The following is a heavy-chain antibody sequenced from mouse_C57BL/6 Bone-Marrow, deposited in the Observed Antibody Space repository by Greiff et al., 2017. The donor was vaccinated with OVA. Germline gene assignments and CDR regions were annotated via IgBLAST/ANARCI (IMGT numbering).Heavy chain of an antibody. CDR1: GFTFNTYA. J-gene: IGHJ1*03. V-gene: IGHV10-3*01. D-gene: IGHD1-1*01. Sequence: EVMLVESGGGLVQPKGSLKLSCAASGFTFNTYAMHWVRQAPGKGLEWVARIRSKSSNYATYYADSVKDRFTISRDDSQSMLYLQMNNLKTEDTAMYYCVREALSPYYGSSLEYFDVWGTGTTVTVSS. CDR2: IRSKSSNYAT. CDR3: VREALSPYYGSSLEYFDV.